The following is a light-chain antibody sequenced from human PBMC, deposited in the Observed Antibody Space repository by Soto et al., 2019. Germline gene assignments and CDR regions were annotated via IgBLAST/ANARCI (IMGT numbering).Light chain of an antibody. J-gene: IGKJ5*01. Sequence: DIQMAQSPSTLSASVGDRVTITCRASQSISSWLAWYQQKPGKAPKLLIYGASSLESGVPSRFSGSGSGTDFTLTISSLQPEDFATYYCQQLHDYPITFGQGTRLEIK. CDR1: QSISSW. CDR2: GAS. V-gene: IGKV1-5*01. CDR3: QQLHDYPIT.